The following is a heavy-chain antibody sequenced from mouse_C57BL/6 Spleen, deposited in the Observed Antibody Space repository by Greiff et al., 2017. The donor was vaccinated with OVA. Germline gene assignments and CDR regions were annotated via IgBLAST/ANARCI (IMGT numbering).Heavy chain of an antibody. Sequence: EVQRVESGGGLVKPGGSLKLSCAASGFTFSSYAMSWVRQTPEKRLEWVATISDGGSYTYYPDNVKGRFTISRDNAKNNLYLQMSHLKSEDTAMYYCARAPFITTVVYFDYWGQGTTLTVSS. CDR2: ISDGGSYT. J-gene: IGHJ2*01. CDR3: ARAPFITTVVYFDY. D-gene: IGHD1-1*01. CDR1: GFTFSSYA. V-gene: IGHV5-4*01.